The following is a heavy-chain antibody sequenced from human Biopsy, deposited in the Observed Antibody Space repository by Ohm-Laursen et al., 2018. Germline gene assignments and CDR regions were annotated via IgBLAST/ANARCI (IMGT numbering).Heavy chain of an antibody. CDR2: NIPILGTG. D-gene: IGHD3-9*01. Sequence: SSVTPSRKSPGGTFSNYGVNWVRQAPGQDLEWLGGNIPILGTGNYAQKFQDRVTVAADTSTCTATMELRSLRSDDTAVYYCATKLTGYFHHWGQGTLVIVSS. CDR3: ATKLTGYFHH. CDR1: GGTFSNYG. J-gene: IGHJ1*01. V-gene: IGHV1-69*06.